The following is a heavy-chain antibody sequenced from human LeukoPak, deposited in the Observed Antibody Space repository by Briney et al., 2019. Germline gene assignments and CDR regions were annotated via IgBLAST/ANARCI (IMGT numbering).Heavy chain of an antibody. Sequence: AARSLRLSCAASGSSFSSHAMHWVRQAPGEGLGWVAVILYDGRKKYSQASVKGRFTISRDHSTNTLYLPMNSLTPQDTAVHHCATVVVPLGELLSRSLYGMDVWGQGTTVTVSS. CDR1: GSSFSSHA. D-gene: IGHD3-10*01. CDR2: ILYDGRKK. J-gene: IGHJ6*02. CDR3: ATVVVPLGELLSRSLYGMDV. V-gene: IGHV3-30*04.